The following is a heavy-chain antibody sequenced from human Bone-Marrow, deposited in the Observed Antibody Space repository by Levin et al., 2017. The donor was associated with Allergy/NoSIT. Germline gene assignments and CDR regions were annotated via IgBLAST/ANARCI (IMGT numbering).Heavy chain of an antibody. Sequence: SQTLSLICTVSGDSVSHYNYLWSWIRQPPGKGLEWVGFLSYSGSLDHNFSLKSRVSIPLDTSNNHFSLRLTSVTAADTAVYYCARVSNWSTPEFYFDLWGQGTLVTVSS. CDR2: LSYSGSL. V-gene: IGHV4-61*03. CDR1: GDSVSHYNYL. D-gene: IGHD1-20*01. J-gene: IGHJ4*02. CDR3: ARVSNWSTPEFYFDL.